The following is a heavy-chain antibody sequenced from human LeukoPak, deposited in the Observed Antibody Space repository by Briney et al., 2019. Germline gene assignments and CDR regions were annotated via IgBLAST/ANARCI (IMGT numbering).Heavy chain of an antibody. CDR2: INHSGST. CDR3: ARDRLYYDFWSGYQFYYYYGMDV. V-gene: IGHV4-34*01. J-gene: IGHJ6*02. Sequence: SETLSLTCAVYGGSFSGYYWSWIRQPPGKGLEWIGEINHSGSTNYNPSLKSRVTISVDTSKNQFSLKLSSVTAADTAVYYCARDRLYYDFWSGYQFYYYYGMDVWGQGTTVTVSS. CDR1: GGSFSGYY. D-gene: IGHD3-3*01.